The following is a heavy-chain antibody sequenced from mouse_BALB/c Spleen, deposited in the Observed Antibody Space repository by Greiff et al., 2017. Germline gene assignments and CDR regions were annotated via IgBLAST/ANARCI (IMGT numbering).Heavy chain of an antibody. CDR1: GYSFTSGY. CDR3: ARGYGKGYFDV. J-gene: IGHJ1*01. Sequence: EVQLQQSGPSLVKPSQTLSLPCSVTGYSFTSGYWTWIRKFPGNTLEYMGYISYSGSTYYNPSLKSRISITRDTSKNQYYLQLNSVTTEVTATSDCARGYGKGYFDVWGAGTTVTVSS. CDR2: ISYSGST. D-gene: IGHD2-1*01. V-gene: IGHV3-8*02.